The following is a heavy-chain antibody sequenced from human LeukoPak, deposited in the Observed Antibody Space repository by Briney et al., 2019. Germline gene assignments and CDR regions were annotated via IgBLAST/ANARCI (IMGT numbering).Heavy chain of an antibody. CDR3: AREVSSSWTTLDDALDI. Sequence: GGSLRLSCAASGFTFSSYWMSWVRQAPGKGLEWVANIKQDGSEKYYVDSVKGRFTISRDNAKNSLYLQMNSLRAEDTAVYYCAREVSSSWTTLDDALDIWGQGTMVTVSS. CDR2: IKQDGSEK. D-gene: IGHD6-13*01. J-gene: IGHJ3*02. CDR1: GFTFSSYW. V-gene: IGHV3-7*01.